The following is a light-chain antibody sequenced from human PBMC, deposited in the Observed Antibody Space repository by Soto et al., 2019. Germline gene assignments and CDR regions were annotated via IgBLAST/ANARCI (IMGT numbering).Light chain of an antibody. CDR3: QQTYSTPFT. CDR2: GAS. J-gene: IGKJ4*01. Sequence: DIQMTQSPSSLSAPVGDRVTITCRASQSISSYLNWYQQKPGKAPKVLIYGASSLESGAPSRFSGSGSGTDFTLTISSLQPEDFATYHCQQTYSTPFTFGGGTNVEIK. V-gene: IGKV1-39*01. CDR1: QSISSY.